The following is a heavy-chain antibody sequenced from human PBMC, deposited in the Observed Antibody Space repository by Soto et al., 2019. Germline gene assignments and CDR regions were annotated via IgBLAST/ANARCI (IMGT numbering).Heavy chain of an antibody. J-gene: IGHJ5*02. CDR3: ARIPSVNWFDP. V-gene: IGHV4-59*01. CDR2: IYYSGST. CDR1: GGSISSYY. Sequence: SETLSLTCTVSGGSISSYYWSWIRQPPGKGLEWIGYIYYSGSTNYNPSLKSRVTISVGTSKNQFSLKLSSVTAADTAVYYCARIPSVNWFDPWGQGTLVTVSS. D-gene: IGHD2-21*01.